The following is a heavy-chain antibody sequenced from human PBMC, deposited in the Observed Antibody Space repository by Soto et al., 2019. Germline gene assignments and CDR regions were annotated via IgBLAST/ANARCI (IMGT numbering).Heavy chain of an antibody. Sequence: EVQLVESGGDLVQPGGSLRLSCAASGFTFSTYWMHWVRQAPGKGLLWVSRIKTDGTYATYADSVKGRFTISRDNAKNTLVRHMNSLRVEDAAVYYCAAGGSGYYANWGQGTLVTVSS. D-gene: IGHD3-22*01. CDR1: GFTFSTYW. CDR3: AAGGSGYYAN. CDR2: IKTDGTYA. V-gene: IGHV3-74*01. J-gene: IGHJ4*02.